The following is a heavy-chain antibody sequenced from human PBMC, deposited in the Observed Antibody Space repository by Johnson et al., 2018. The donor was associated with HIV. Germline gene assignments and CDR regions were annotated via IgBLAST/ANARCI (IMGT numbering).Heavy chain of an antibody. J-gene: IGHJ3*01. CDR1: GFTFSSYG. CDR3: ARVLSWWSGAFDL. D-gene: IGHD2-21*01. CDR2: LHSDGST. V-gene: IGHV3-NL1*01. Sequence: QVQLVESGGGVVQPGGSLRLSCAASGFTFSSYGMHWVRQAPGKGLERVSILHSDGSTFNTDSVKGRFTISRDNSKNTLYLQMNSLRAEDTAVYYCARVLSWWSGAFDLWGQGKMVTVSS.